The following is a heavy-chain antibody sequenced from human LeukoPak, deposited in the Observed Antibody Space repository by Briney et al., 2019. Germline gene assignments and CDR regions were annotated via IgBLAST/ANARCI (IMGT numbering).Heavy chain of an antibody. CDR1: GFTFSSYG. J-gene: IGHJ4*02. CDR2: ISYDGSNK. D-gene: IGHD1-26*01. CDR3: AKEPYWYSGSSYFDY. Sequence: GGSLRLSCAASGFTFSSYGMHWVRQAPGKGLEWVAVISYDGSNKYYADSVKGRFTISRDNSKNTLYLQMNSLRAEDTAVYYCAKEPYWYSGSSYFDYWGQGTLVTVSS. V-gene: IGHV3-30*18.